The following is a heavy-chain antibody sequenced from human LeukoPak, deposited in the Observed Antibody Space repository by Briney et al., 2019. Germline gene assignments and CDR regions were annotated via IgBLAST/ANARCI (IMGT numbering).Heavy chain of an antibody. CDR1: GFTFSSYS. J-gene: IGHJ4*02. CDR3: ARLRVLAASTSGFDY. Sequence: GGSLRLSCAASGFTFSSYSMNWVRQAPGKGLEWVSYISSSSSTIYYADSVKGRFTISRDNAKNSLYLQMNSLRAEDTAVYYCARLRVLAASTSGFDYWGQGTLVTVSS. CDR2: ISSSSSTI. V-gene: IGHV3-48*01. D-gene: IGHD3-3*02.